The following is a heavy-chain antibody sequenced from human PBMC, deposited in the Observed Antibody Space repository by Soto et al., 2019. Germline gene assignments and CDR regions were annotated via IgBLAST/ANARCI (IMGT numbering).Heavy chain of an antibody. CDR2: IKSETDGGTT. CDR1: GLPFSRAW. D-gene: IGHD3-16*02. Sequence: GGSLRLSCAASGLPFSRAWMSWVRQAPGEGLEWVARIKSETDGGTTDYAAPVEGRFTISRDDSKNTLDLQMNNLKTDDTAVYYCTTYDYFWGNSRIRWAYWGQGALVTVSS. J-gene: IGHJ4*02. CDR3: TTYDYFWGNSRIRWAY. V-gene: IGHV3-15*01.